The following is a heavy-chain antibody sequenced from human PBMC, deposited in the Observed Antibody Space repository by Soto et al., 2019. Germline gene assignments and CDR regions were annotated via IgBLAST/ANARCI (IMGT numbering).Heavy chain of an antibody. D-gene: IGHD6-6*01. CDR1: GFTFSSYD. CDR3: ARDKGQLAFDE. V-gene: IGHV3-13*01. Sequence: PGGSLRLSCAASGFTFSSYDMHWVRQATGKGLEWVSAIGTAGDTYYPGSVKGRFTISRENAKNSLYLQMNSLRAEDTAVDDCARDKGQLAFDEWGQGTLVTVSS. J-gene: IGHJ4*02. CDR2: IGTAGDT.